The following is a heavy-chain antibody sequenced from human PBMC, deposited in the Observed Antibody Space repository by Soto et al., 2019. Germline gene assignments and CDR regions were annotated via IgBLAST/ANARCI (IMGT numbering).Heavy chain of an antibody. V-gene: IGHV3-7*01. D-gene: IGHD3-3*01. J-gene: IGHJ6*03. Sequence: GGSLRLSCAASGFTFSSYWMSWVRQAPGKGLEWVANIKQDGSEKYYVDSVKGRFTISRDNAKNSLYLQMNSPRAEDTAVYSCARGGVAEKRDYYMDVWGKGTTVTVSS. CDR1: GFTFSSYW. CDR3: ARGGVAEKRDYYMDV. CDR2: IKQDGSEK.